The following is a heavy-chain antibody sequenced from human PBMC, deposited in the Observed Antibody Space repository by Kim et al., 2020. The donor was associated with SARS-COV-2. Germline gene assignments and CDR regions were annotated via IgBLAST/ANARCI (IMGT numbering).Heavy chain of an antibody. CDR3: AREWDNWNDGFDY. J-gene: IGHJ4*02. Sequence: YAQKLQGHVTMTTDPSTSTAYMELRSLRSDDMAVYYCAREWDNWNDGFDYWGQGTLVTVSS. V-gene: IGHV1-18*03. D-gene: IGHD1-1*01.